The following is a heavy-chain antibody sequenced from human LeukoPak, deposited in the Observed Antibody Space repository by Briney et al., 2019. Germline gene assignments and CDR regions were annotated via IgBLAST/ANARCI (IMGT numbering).Heavy chain of an antibody. CDR3: ARVRGYSGYGFDY. CDR2: IYHSGST. Sequence: SETLSLTCTVSGYSISSGYYWGWIRQPPGKGLEWIGSIYHSGSTYYNPSLKSRVTISVDTSKNQFSLKLSSVTAADTAVYYCARVRGYSGYGFDYWGQGTLVTVSS. V-gene: IGHV4-38-2*02. CDR1: GYSISSGYY. D-gene: IGHD5-12*01. J-gene: IGHJ4*02.